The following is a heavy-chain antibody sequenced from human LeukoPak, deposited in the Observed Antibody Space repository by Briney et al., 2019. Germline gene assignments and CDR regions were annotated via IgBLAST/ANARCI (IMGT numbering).Heavy chain of an antibody. D-gene: IGHD3-10*01. J-gene: IGHJ6*03. CDR3: AREPTGGYYYYMDV. CDR2: MNPNSGNT. Sequence: ASVKVSCKASGYTFTSYDINWVRQATGQGLEWMGWMNPNSGNTGYAQKFQGRVTITRNTSISTAYMELGSLRSEDTAVYYCAREPTGGYYYYMDVWGKGTTVTVSS. V-gene: IGHV1-8*03. CDR1: GYTFTSYD.